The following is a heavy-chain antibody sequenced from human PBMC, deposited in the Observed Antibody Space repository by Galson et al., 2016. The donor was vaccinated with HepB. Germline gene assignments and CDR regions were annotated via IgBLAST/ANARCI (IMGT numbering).Heavy chain of an antibody. Sequence: SLRLSCAASGFIFSTYWMSWVRQAPGKWLEWVANIKQDGSEKYYVDSVKGRFTISRDNAKKSLFLQMNSLRVEDTAVYYCARDDETYGDPDFWGQGTLVTVSS. V-gene: IGHV3-7*03. J-gene: IGHJ4*02. CDR2: IKQDGSEK. CDR3: ARDDETYGDPDF. D-gene: IGHD4-17*01. CDR1: GFIFSTYW.